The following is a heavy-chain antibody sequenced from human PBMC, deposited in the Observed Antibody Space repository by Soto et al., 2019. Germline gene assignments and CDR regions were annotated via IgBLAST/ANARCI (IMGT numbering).Heavy chain of an antibody. D-gene: IGHD6-6*01. J-gene: IGHJ6*02. CDR3: AKDLVAWSNYYYYGMDV. CDR2: ISYDGSNK. CDR1: GFTFSNYG. V-gene: IGHV3-30*18. Sequence: QVQLVESGGGVVQPGRSLRLSCVVSGFTFSNYGMHWVRQAPGKGLEWVAVISYDGSNKYYADSVNGRFTISRDNSKNTRYLQMNSLRGEDTAVYYCAKDLVAWSNYYYYGMDVWGQGTTVTVSS.